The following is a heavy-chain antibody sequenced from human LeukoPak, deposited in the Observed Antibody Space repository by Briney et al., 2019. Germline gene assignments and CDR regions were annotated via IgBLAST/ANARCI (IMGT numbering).Heavy chain of an antibody. Sequence: ASVKVSCKASGYTFTSYAMHWVRQAPGQRLEWMGWINAGNGNTKYSQKFQGRVTITRDTSASTAYMELSSLRSEDTAVYYCARGVRWLQFLLDYWGQGTLVTVSS. V-gene: IGHV1-3*01. CDR2: INAGNGNT. D-gene: IGHD5-24*01. CDR1: GYTFTSYA. CDR3: ARGVRWLQFLLDY. J-gene: IGHJ4*02.